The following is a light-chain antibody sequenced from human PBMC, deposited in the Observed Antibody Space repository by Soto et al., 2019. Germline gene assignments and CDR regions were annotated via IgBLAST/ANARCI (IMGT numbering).Light chain of an antibody. CDR3: SSYTGSSTLYV. CDR2: EVT. J-gene: IGLJ1*01. V-gene: IGLV2-14*01. CDR1: SSDVGTYNY. Sequence: QSALTQPGSVSGSPGQPITISCTGTSSDVGTYNYVSWYQQHPGKAPKVMIYEVTYRPSGVSNRFSGSKSGNTASLTISGLQAEDEAEYYCSSYTGSSTLYVFGTGTKVTVL.